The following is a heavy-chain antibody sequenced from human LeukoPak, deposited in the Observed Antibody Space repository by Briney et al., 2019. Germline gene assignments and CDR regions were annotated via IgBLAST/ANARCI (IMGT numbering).Heavy chain of an antibody. Sequence: GGSLRLSCAASGFTFSSYAMHWVRQAPGKGLEWVAVISYDGSNKYYADSVKGRFTISRDNSKNTLYLQMNSLRAEDTAVYYCAKDGVSRQPRSMYYFDYWGQGTLVTVSS. CDR2: ISYDGSNK. CDR3: AKDGVSRQPRSMYYFDY. V-gene: IGHV3-30*04. D-gene: IGHD3-10*01. CDR1: GFTFSSYA. J-gene: IGHJ4*02.